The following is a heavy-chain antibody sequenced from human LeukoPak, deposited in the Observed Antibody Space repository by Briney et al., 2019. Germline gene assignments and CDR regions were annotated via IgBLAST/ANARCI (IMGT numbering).Heavy chain of an antibody. D-gene: IGHD4-17*01. V-gene: IGHV4-34*01. CDR1: GGSFSVYY. J-gene: IGHJ2*01. Sequence: SETLSLTCAVYGGSFSVYYWSWIRQPPGKGLEWIGEINHSGSTNYNPSLKSRVTISVDTSKNQFSLKLSSVTAADTAVYYCARDRGDYGDYVWYFDLWGRGTLVTVSS. CDR2: INHSGST. CDR3: ARDRGDYGDYVWYFDL.